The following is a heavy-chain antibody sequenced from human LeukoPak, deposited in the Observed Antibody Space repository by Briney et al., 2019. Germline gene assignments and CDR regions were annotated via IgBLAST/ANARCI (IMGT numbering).Heavy chain of an antibody. J-gene: IGHJ6*02. Sequence: PSETLSLTCTVSGDSVSSGSYYWSWIRQPPGKGLEWIGYIYFRGSTNYNPSLKSRVTISVDTSKNQFSLKLSSVTAADTAVYYCARESVVAGTWTLNYYYYGMDVWGQGTTVTVSS. V-gene: IGHV4-61*01. D-gene: IGHD6-19*01. CDR2: IYFRGST. CDR3: ARESVVAGTWTLNYYYYGMDV. CDR1: GDSVSSGSYY.